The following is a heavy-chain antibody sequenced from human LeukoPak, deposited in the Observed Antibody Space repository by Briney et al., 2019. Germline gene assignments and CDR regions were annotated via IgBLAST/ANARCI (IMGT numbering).Heavy chain of an antibody. CDR2: IYTSGST. D-gene: IGHD1-26*01. CDR1: GGSISSGSYY. CDR3: AREWELQETAWFNWFDP. J-gene: IGHJ5*02. Sequence: SETLSLTCTVSGGSISSGSYYWSWIRQPAGKGLEWIGRIYTSGSTNYNPSLKSRVTISVDTSKNQFSLKLSSVTAADTAVYYCAREWELQETAWFNWFDPWGQGTLVTVSS. V-gene: IGHV4-61*02.